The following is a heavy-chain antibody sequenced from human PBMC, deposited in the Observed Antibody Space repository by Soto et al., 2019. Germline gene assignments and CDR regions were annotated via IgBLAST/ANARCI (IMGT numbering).Heavy chain of an antibody. V-gene: IGHV4-59*08. Sequence: SETLSLTCTVSGASISSYYWGWIRQPPGKGLEWIAYIYYSGTTNYNPSLKSRVTISVDTSKNQFSLKLSSVTAADTALYYCESSYGDYGHYYYYGMDVWGQGTTVTVSS. CDR3: ESSYGDYGHYYYYGMDV. CDR2: IYYSGTT. J-gene: IGHJ6*02. D-gene: IGHD4-17*01. CDR1: GASISSYY.